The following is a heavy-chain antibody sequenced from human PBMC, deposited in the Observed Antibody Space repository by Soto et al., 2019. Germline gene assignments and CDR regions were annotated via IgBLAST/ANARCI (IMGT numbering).Heavy chain of an antibody. CDR2: IRSKANSYAT. CDR1: GFTFSGTA. J-gene: IGHJ4*02. CDR3: TRVIAARPEDDY. Sequence: EVQLVESGGGLVKPGGSLKLACAASGFTFSGTAMHWVRQASGKGLEWVDRIRSKANSYATAYAASVKGRITISRNDSKNTAYLQMNSLKTEDTAVYYCTRVIAARPEDDYWGQGTLVTVSS. V-gene: IGHV3-73*02. D-gene: IGHD6-6*01.